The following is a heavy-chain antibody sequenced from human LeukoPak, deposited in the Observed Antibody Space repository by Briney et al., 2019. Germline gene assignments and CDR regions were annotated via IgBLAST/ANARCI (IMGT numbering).Heavy chain of an antibody. CDR2: INTDGSST. J-gene: IGHJ6*04. D-gene: IGHD3-10*02. Sequence: GGSLRLSCAASGFTLSNYWIHWVRQAPGKGLVWVSRINTDGSSTNYADSVRGRFTVSRDNAKNTLYLQMNSLRAEDTAVYYCAELGITMIGGVWGEGTTVTISS. V-gene: IGHV3-74*01. CDR1: GFTLSNYW. CDR3: AELGITMIGGV.